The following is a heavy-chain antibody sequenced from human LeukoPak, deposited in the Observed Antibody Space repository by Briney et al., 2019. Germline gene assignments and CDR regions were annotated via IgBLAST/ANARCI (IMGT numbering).Heavy chain of an antibody. J-gene: IGHJ5*02. CDR3: ARGGSGIQLWWLDRFDP. CDR2: ISSSSSYI. CDR1: GFTFSSYS. D-gene: IGHD5-18*01. Sequence: GGSLRLSCAASGFTFSSYSMNWVRQAPGKGLEWVSSISSSSSYIYYADSVKGRFTISRDNGKNSLYLQMNSLRAEDTAVYYCARGGSGIQLWWLDRFDPWGQGTLVTVSS. V-gene: IGHV3-21*01.